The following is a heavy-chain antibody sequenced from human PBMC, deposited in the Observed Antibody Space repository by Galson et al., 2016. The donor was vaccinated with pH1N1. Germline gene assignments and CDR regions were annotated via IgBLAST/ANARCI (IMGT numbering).Heavy chain of an antibody. CDR2: ISWSSGNI. D-gene: IGHD3-10*01. Sequence: LRLSCAASGFTFDDYAMHWVRQAPGKGLEWVSGISWSSGNIDYADSVKGRFTISRDNAKNSLYLQMNSLRAEDTALYYCAKDGHDSGSYGDLYYFDYWGQGTLVTVSS. J-gene: IGHJ4*02. CDR1: GFTFDDYA. V-gene: IGHV3-9*01. CDR3: AKDGHDSGSYGDLYYFDY.